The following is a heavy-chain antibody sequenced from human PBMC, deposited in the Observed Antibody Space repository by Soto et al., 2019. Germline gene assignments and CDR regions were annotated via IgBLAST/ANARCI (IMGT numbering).Heavy chain of an antibody. CDR3: AREGTICGVVTAWGYYGMDV. J-gene: IGHJ6*02. D-gene: IGHD3-3*01. Sequence: ASVKVSCKASGYTFTGYYMHWVRQAPGQGLEWMGWINPNSGGTNYAQKFQGWVTMTRDTSISTVYMELSSLRSEDTAVYYCAREGTICGVVTAWGYYGMDVWGQGTTVTVSS. CDR1: GYTFTGYY. V-gene: IGHV1-2*04. CDR2: INPNSGGT.